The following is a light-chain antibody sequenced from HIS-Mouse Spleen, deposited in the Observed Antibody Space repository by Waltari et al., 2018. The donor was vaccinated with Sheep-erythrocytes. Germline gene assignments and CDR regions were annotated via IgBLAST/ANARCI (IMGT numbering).Light chain of an antibody. Sequence: QSALTQPRSVSGSPGQSITISCTGTSSDVGSYNLVSWYQQHPGKAPKLMTYEGSKRPSGVSNRFSGSKSGNTASLTISGLQAEDEADYYCCSYAGSSTLVFGGGTKLTVL. V-gene: IGLV2-23*01. J-gene: IGLJ2*01. CDR1: SSDVGSYNL. CDR3: CSYAGSSTLV. CDR2: EGS.